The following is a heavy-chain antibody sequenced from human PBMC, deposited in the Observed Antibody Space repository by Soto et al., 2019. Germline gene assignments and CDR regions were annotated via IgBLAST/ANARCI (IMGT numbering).Heavy chain of an antibody. Sequence: GGSLRLSCAASGFTFSSYSMNWVRQAPGKGLEWVSYISSSSSTIYYADSVKGRFTISRDNAKNSLYLQMNSLRDEDTAVYYCARDGSFYDFWSGYRVGAFDIWGQGTMVTVSS. J-gene: IGHJ3*02. CDR1: GFTFSSYS. D-gene: IGHD3-3*01. CDR2: ISSSSSTI. CDR3: ARDGSFYDFWSGYRVGAFDI. V-gene: IGHV3-48*02.